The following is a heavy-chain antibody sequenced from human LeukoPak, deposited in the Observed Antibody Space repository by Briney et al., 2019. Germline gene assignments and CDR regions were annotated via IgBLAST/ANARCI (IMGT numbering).Heavy chain of an antibody. CDR3: AKSSTGRSYYDSSGYYGD. V-gene: IGHV3-53*01. D-gene: IGHD3-22*01. Sequence: GGSLRLSCAASGFTVSSNYMSWVRQAPGKGLEWVSVIYSGGSTYYADSVKGRFTISRHNSKNTLYLQMNSLRAEDTAVYYCAKSSTGRSYYDSSGYYGDWGQGTLVTVSS. CDR1: GFTVSSNY. CDR2: IYSGGST. J-gene: IGHJ4*02.